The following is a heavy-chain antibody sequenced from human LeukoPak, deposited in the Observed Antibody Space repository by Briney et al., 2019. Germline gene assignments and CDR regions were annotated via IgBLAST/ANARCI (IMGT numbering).Heavy chain of an antibody. CDR1: GGTFSSYA. CDR3: AVSKQQLSTGY. D-gene: IGHD6-13*01. Sequence: GASVKVSCKASGGTFSSYAISWVRQAPGQGLEWMGGIIPIFGTANYAQKFQGRVTITADESTSTAYMELSSLRSEDTAVYYCAVSKQQLSTGYWGQGTLVTVSP. V-gene: IGHV1-69*13. CDR2: IIPIFGTA. J-gene: IGHJ4*02.